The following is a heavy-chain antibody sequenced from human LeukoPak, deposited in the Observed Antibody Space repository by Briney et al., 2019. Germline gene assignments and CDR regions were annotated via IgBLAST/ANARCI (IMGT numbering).Heavy chain of an antibody. CDR2: IYYSGST. J-gene: IGHJ4*02. V-gene: IGHV4-31*03. CDR3: ARASYHFDSSGYYSVGYFDY. Sequence: SETLSLTCTVSGGSISGGGYYWRWIRQHPGKGLEWIGYIYYSGSTYYNPSLKSRVTISVDTSKNQFSLKLTSVTAADTAVYYCARASYHFDSSGYYSVGYFDYWGQGTLVTVSS. CDR1: GGSISGGGYY. D-gene: IGHD3-22*01.